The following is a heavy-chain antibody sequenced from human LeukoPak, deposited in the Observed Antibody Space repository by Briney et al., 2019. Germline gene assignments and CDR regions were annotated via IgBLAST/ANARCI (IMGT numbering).Heavy chain of an antibody. V-gene: IGHV3-7*01. CDR2: IKPDGSEK. Sequence: PGGSLRLSCAASGFTFRSYWMSWVRQAPGKGLEWVAYIKPDGSEKYYVDSVRGRFTLSRGNAKNSLYLQMNSLRAEDTAVYYCARDRSFAYWGQGTLVTVSS. CDR3: ARDRSFAY. J-gene: IGHJ4*02. CDR1: GFTFRSYW.